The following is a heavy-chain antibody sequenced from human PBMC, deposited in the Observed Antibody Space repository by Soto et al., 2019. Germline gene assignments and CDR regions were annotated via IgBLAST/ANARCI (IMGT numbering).Heavy chain of an antibody. J-gene: IGHJ6*02. D-gene: IGHD3-22*01. CDR2: IYYSGST. Sequence: PSETLSHTCTVSGGSISSGDYYWSWIRQPPGKGLEWIGYIYYSGSTYYNPSLKSRVTISVDTSKNQFSLKLSSVTAADTAVYYCASAAASKGYYAFGYFYGKDVWGQGTTVT. V-gene: IGHV4-30-4*01. CDR3: ASAAASKGYYAFGYFYGKDV. CDR1: GGSISSGDYY.